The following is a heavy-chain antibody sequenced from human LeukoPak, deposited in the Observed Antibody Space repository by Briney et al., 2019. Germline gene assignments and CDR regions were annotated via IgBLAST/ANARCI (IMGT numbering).Heavy chain of an antibody. CDR1: GFTFRNYW. D-gene: IGHD2-21*02. Sequence: GGSLRFSCAASGFTFRNYWMSWVRQAPGKGLEWVANIKQDGSEKYYVDSVKGRFTISRDNAKNSLYLQMNSLRAEDTAVYYCARRDYYFDYWGQGTLVTVSS. V-gene: IGHV3-7*01. J-gene: IGHJ4*02. CDR3: ARRDYYFDY. CDR2: IKQDGSEK.